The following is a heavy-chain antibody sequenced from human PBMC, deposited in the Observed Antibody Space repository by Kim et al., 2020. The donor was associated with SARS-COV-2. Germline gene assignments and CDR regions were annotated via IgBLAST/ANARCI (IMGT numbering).Heavy chain of an antibody. CDR3: ARTYLRGGPKQYYYYGMDV. Sequence: SGPTLVNPTQTLTLTCTFSGFSLSTSGMCVSWIRQPPGEALEWLARIDWDDDKYYSTSLKTRLTISKDTSKNQVVLTMTNMDPVDTATYYCARTYLRGGPKQYYYYGMDVWGQGTTVTVSS. D-gene: IGHD2-2*01. CDR1: GFSLSTSGMC. J-gene: IGHJ6*02. V-gene: IGHV2-70*11. CDR2: IDWDDDK.